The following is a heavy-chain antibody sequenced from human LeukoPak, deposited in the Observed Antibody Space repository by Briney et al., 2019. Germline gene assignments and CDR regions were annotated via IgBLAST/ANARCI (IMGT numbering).Heavy chain of an antibody. CDR2: ISGGGEST. CDR3: ASQAKTGIYSCFVY. D-gene: IGHD1-26*01. J-gene: IGHJ4*02. CDR1: GFTFSSYA. Sequence: PGGSLRLSCAASGFTFSSYAMSWVRQAPGKGLEWVSGISGGGESTNYADSVKGRFTISRENSRNTLYLQINSLRDEDTAAYYCASQAKTGIYSCFVYWGQGILVTVSS. V-gene: IGHV3-23*01.